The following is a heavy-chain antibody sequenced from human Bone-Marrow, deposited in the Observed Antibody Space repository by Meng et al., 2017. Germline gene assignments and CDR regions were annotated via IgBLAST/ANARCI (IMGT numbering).Heavy chain of an antibody. D-gene: IGHD6-19*01. V-gene: IGHV4-4*07. CDR1: GGSISSYY. J-gene: IGHJ5*02. CDR2: IYTSGST. CDR3: ARAGGVAVAGIFLGFDP. Sequence: QVRLQEPGPGLVRPSEPPSLTCTVSGGSISSYYWSWIRQPAGKGLEWIGRIYTSGSTNYNPSLKSRVTMSVDTSKNQFSLKLSSVTAADTAVYYCARAGGVAVAGIFLGFDPWGQETLVTVSS.